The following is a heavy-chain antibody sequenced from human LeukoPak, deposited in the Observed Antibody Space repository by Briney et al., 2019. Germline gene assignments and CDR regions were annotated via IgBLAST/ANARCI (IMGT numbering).Heavy chain of an antibody. CDR3: AIAVAGTVQH. CDR1: GGSISGYY. V-gene: IGHV4-59*12. CDR2: IYHGGST. J-gene: IGHJ1*01. Sequence: SETLSLTCTVSGGSISGYYWSWIRQPPGKGLEWIGYIYHGGSTNYNPSLKSRVTISVDTSKNQFSLKLSSVTAADTAVYYCAIAVAGTVQHWGQGTLVTVSS. D-gene: IGHD6-19*01.